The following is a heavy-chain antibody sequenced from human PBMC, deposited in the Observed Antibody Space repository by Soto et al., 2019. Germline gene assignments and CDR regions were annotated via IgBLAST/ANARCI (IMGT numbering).Heavy chain of an antibody. J-gene: IGHJ4*02. V-gene: IGHV3-23*01. CDR1: GFTFSSYA. CDR2: ISGSGGST. Sequence: GGSLRLSCAASGFTFSSYAMSWVRQAPGKGLEWVSAISGSGGSTYYADSVKGRFTISRDNSKNTLYLQMNSLRAEDTAVYYCAKDRAIVVVTAIEIDYWGQGTLVTVSS. D-gene: IGHD2-21*02. CDR3: AKDRAIVVVTAIEIDY.